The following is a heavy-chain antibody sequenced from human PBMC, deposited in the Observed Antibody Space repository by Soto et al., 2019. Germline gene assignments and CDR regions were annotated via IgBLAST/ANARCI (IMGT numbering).Heavy chain of an antibody. CDR2: ISPHNLNT. Sequence: SVKVSCKSAGYTFTHFYITWVRQAPGQGLEWMGAISPHNLNTNYAQKFRGRVTLTTEKSTNTAYMDQRSLTSDDTAVYYCARDAGGYDILTRYYKASHFDYCGQGVPVTVSS. D-gene: IGHD3-9*01. CDR1: GYTFTHFY. J-gene: IGHJ4*02. CDR3: ARDAGGYDILTRYYKASHFDY. V-gene: IGHV1-18*01.